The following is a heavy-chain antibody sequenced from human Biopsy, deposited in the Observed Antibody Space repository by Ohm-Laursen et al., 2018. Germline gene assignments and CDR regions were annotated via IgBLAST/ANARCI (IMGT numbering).Heavy chain of an antibody. D-gene: IGHD3-3*01. CDR1: GYTFTDHY. CDR3: AREWSGISFGPIGY. V-gene: IGHV1-46*01. Sequence: GSSVKISCKASGYTFTDHYLHWVRQAPGQGLEWMGVVNPNGGSTSNAQKFQGRVSMTRDRSTSTVFMELSSLKSEDSAVYFCAREWSGISFGPIGYWGQGTRVTVSS. CDR2: VNPNGGST. J-gene: IGHJ4*02.